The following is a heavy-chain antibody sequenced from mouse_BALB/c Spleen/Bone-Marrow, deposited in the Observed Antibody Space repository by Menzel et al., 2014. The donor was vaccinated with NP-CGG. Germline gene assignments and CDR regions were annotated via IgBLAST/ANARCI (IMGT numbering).Heavy chain of an antibody. CDR1: GFNIKDTY. CDR3: ARVYPNAMDY. V-gene: IGHV14-3*02. Sequence: EVQLVESGAELVKPGASVKLSCTASGFNIKDTYMHWVKQRPEQGLGWIGRIDPANGNTKYDPKFQGKATITADTSSNTAYLQLSSLTSEDTAVYYCARVYPNAMDYWGQGTSVTVSS. CDR2: IDPANGNT. D-gene: IGHD2-1*01. J-gene: IGHJ4*01.